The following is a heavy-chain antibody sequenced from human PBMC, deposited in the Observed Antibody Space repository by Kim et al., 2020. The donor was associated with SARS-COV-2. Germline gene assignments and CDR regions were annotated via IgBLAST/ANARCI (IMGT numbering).Heavy chain of an antibody. CDR3: ARTTYYYDSSGYLSWFDP. CDR2: IYYSGST. J-gene: IGHJ5*02. D-gene: IGHD3-22*01. V-gene: IGHV4-39*01. Sequence: SETLSLTCTVSGGSISSSSYYWGWIRQPPGKGLEWIGSIYYSGSTYYNPSLKSRVTISVDTSKNQFSLKLSSVTAADTAVYYCARTTYYYDSSGYLSWFDPWGQGTLVTVSS. CDR1: GGSISSSSYY.